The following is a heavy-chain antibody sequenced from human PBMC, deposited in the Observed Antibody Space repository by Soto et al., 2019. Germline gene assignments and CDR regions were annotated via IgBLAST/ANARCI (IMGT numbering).Heavy chain of an antibody. J-gene: IGHJ4*02. CDR1: GYTFTNYG. CDR3: ARDSDHYDSSGYYSYDY. Sequence: QLVQSGAEVKKPGASVKVSCKASGYTFTNYGISWVRQAPGQGLEWMGWIIAYNGNTNYEQKLQDRVTITTDTSTNTAYMELRSLRSDDTAVYYCARDSDHYDSSGYYSYDYWGQGTLVTVSS. CDR2: IIAYNGNT. D-gene: IGHD3-22*01. V-gene: IGHV1-18*01.